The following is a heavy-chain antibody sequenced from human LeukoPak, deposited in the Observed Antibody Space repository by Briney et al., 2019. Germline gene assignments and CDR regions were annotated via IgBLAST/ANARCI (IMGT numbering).Heavy chain of an antibody. V-gene: IGHV4-34*01. CDR3: ARGRRVVVAATVYFQH. CDR2: INHSGST. D-gene: IGHD2-15*01. CDR1: GGSFRGYY. J-gene: IGHJ1*01. Sequence: SETLSLTCAVYGGSFRGYYWSWIRQPPGKGLEWIGEINHSGSTNYNPSLKSRVTISVDTSKNQFSLKLSSVTAADTAVYYCARGRRVVVAATVYFQHWGQGTLVTVSS.